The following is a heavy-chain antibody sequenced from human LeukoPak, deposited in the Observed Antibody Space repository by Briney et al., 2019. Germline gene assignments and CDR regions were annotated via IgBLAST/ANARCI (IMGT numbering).Heavy chain of an antibody. Sequence: PGGSLRLSCAASGFTFSNYNMNWVRQAPGKGLEWVSYISSSSSTIYYADSVKGRFTISRDNAKNSLYLQMNSLRAEDTAVYYCASLYGEIPDYWGQGTLVTVSS. D-gene: IGHD4-17*01. CDR1: GFTFSNYN. V-gene: IGHV3-48*01. J-gene: IGHJ4*02. CDR3: ASLYGEIPDY. CDR2: ISSSSSTI.